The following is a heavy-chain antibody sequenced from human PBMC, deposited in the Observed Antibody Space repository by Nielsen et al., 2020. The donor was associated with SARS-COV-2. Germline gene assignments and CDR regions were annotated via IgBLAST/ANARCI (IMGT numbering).Heavy chain of an antibody. Sequence: WIRQPPGKGLEWVSSISTNGGGTYYAESVKGRFTISRDNSKNTMYLEMNSLRVEDSALYFCAKGNSRLSWFGELALYYYYYGMDVWGQGTMVTVSS. V-gene: IGHV3-23*01. D-gene: IGHD3-10*01. CDR2: ISTNGGGT. J-gene: IGHJ6*02. CDR3: AKGNSRLSWFGELALYYYYYGMDV.